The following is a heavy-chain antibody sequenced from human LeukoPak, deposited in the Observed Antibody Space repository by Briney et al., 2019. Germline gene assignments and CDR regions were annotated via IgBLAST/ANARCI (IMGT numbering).Heavy chain of an antibody. V-gene: IGHV3-23*01. CDR2: ISGSGGTT. J-gene: IGHJ4*02. CDR3: AKTNGYYSD. D-gene: IGHD3-22*01. Sequence: GGSLRLSCAASGFIFSSYGMNWVRQAPGKGLEWVSGISGSGGTTYYADSVKGRFTISRDNSKNSLSLQVSSLRAEDTAVYYCAKTNGYYSDWGQGTLVTVSS. CDR1: GFIFSSYG.